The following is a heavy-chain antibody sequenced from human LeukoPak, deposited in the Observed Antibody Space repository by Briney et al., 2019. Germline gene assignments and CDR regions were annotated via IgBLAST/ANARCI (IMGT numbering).Heavy chain of an antibody. D-gene: IGHD1-26*01. CDR3: ARESHSGSYQDY. Sequence: SETLSLTCTVSGYSISSGYYWGWIRQPPGKGLEWIGYVYYTGSTNYNPSLKRRVTFSVDTSKNHFSLKLSSVTAADTAVYYCARESHSGSYQDYWGQGTLVTVSS. V-gene: IGHV4-61*03. CDR2: VYYTGST. J-gene: IGHJ4*02. CDR1: GYSISSGYY.